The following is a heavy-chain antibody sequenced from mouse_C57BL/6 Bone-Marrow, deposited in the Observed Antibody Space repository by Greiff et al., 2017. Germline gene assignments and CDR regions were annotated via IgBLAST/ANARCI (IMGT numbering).Heavy chain of an antibody. V-gene: IGHV2-2*01. CDR1: GFSLTSYG. J-gene: IGHJ3*01. CDR2: IWSGGST. CDR3: ARNSWFAY. Sequence: VKLMESGPGLVQPSQSLSITCTVSGFSLTSYGVHWVRQSPGKGLAWLGVIWSGGSTDYNAAFISRLSISKDNSKSQVFFKMNSLQADDTAIYYCARNSWFAYWGQGTLVTVSA.